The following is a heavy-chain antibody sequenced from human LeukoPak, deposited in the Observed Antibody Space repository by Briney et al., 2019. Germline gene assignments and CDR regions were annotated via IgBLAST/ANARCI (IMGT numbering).Heavy chain of an antibody. Sequence: PSETLSLTCAVYGGSFSGYYWSWIRQPPGKGLEWIGEINHSGSTNYNPSLKSRVTISVDTSKNQFSLKLSSVTAADTAVYYCARGDIVAVTATPRAPLFDYWGQGTLVTVSS. CDR1: GGSFSGYY. V-gene: IGHV4-34*01. CDR3: ARGDIVAVTATPRAPLFDY. CDR2: INHSGST. D-gene: IGHD2-21*02. J-gene: IGHJ4*02.